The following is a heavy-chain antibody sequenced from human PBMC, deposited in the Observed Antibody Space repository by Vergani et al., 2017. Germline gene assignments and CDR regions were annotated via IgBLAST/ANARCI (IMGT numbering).Heavy chain of an antibody. D-gene: IGHD3-9*01. CDR3: SRAHYDIFAGYFKLYYYYGMDV. J-gene: IGHJ6*02. CDR1: GYTFTRYG. CDR2: ISAYNGNT. V-gene: IGHV1-18*01. Sequence: QVQLVQSGAEVKKPGASVKVSCKASGYTFTRYGISWVRQAPGQGLEWMGGISAYNGNTNYAQKLQGRVTMTTDTSTSTSYMELRGLRSDHTAVYYCSRAHYDIFAGYFKLYYYYGMDVWGQGTTVTVSS.